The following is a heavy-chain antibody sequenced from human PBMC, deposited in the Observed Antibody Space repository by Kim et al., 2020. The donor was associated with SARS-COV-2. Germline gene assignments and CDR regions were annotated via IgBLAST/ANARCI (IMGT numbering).Heavy chain of an antibody. Sequence: SETLSLTCTVSGGSISSYYWSWIRQPPGKGLEWIGYIYYSGSTNYNPSLKSRVTISVDTSKNQFSLKLSSVTAADTAVYYCARGVVVVAATFPFSHYYYGMDVLGQGTTVTVSS. D-gene: IGHD2-15*01. CDR3: ARGVVVVAATFPFSHYYYGMDV. J-gene: IGHJ6*02. CDR1: GGSISSYY. V-gene: IGHV4-59*01. CDR2: IYYSGST.